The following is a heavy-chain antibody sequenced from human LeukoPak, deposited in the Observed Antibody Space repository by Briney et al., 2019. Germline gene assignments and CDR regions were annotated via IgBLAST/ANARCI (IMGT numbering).Heavy chain of an antibody. J-gene: IGHJ4*02. CDR2: INPSSGST. Sequence: EASVKVSFKASGYTFTTYYMHWVRQAPGQGREGMGLINPSSGSTTYAQSFQGRVTMTRDTSTTTVYMELSSLRSEDTAVYYCARGRIPATRSYFDYWGQGTLVTVSS. V-gene: IGHV1-46*01. CDR3: ARGRIPATRSYFDY. CDR1: GYTFTTYY. D-gene: IGHD6-13*01.